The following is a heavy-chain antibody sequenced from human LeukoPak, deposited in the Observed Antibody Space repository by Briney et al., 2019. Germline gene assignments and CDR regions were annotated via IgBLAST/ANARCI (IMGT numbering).Heavy chain of an antibody. Sequence: PSETLSLTCTVSGGSIGTSYWSWIRQPPGKGLEWIGYVSYSGHTNYNPSLKSRVTVSVDSSKNQFSLKLSSVTAADTAVYYCARQRYTSMSPFDYWGQGTLVTVSS. V-gene: IGHV4-59*08. CDR3: ARQRYTSMSPFDY. J-gene: IGHJ4*02. CDR2: VSYSGHT. D-gene: IGHD5-18*01. CDR1: GGSIGTSY.